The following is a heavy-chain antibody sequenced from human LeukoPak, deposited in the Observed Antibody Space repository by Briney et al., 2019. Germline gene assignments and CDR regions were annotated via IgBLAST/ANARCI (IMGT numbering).Heavy chain of an antibody. D-gene: IGHD2-2*01. CDR1: GFTISDSA. Sequence: GGSLRLSCAASGFTISDSAMTWVRQAPGKGLDWVSIITDNGAHTFYADSVKGRFTISRDTSENTLYLQMNSLRADDTAVYYCATVGGSCSSSNCFAYFAYWGQGTLLTVSS. V-gene: IGHV3-23*01. J-gene: IGHJ4*02. CDR3: ATVGGSCSSSNCFAYFAY. CDR2: ITDNGAHT.